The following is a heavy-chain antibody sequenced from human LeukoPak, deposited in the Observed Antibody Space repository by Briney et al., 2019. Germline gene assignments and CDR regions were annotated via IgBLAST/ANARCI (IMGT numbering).Heavy chain of an antibody. J-gene: IGHJ5*02. D-gene: IGHD3-10*01. V-gene: IGHV1-2*02. CDR2: INRNSGGT. CDR1: GYTFTGYY. CDR3: ARDNSVGDIAWWFDP. Sequence: ASVKVSCKASGYTFTGYYMHWVRQAPGQGLEWMGWINRNSGGTNYAQKFQGRVTLPRDMSTSTDYMELRSLKCEETAVYYCARDNSVGDIAWWFDPWGQGTLVTVSS.